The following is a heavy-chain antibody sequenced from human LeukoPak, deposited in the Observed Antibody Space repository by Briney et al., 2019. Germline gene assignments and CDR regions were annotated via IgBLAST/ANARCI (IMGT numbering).Heavy chain of an antibody. V-gene: IGHV4-39*01. D-gene: IGHD6-19*01. CDR2: IFYSGAA. CDR3: VRHRQWLLFPDY. J-gene: IGHJ4*02. Sequence: SETLSLTCTVSGDSISINYNWGWIRQPPGKGLEWIGSIFYSGAAYYSPSLKSRVTISVDTSKNQFSLKLSSMTAADTAVYYCVRHRQWLLFPDYWGQGTLVTVSS. CDR1: GDSISINYN.